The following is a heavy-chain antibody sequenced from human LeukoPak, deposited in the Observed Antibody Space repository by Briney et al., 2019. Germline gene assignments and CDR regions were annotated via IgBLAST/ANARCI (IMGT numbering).Heavy chain of an antibody. J-gene: IGHJ4*02. V-gene: IGHV1-46*01. Sequence: WASVKVSCKASGYTFTSYYMHWVRQAPGQGLEWMGIINPSGGSTSYAQKFQGRVTMTRDTSTSTVYMELSSLRSDDTAVYYCARAGSYDRSGYYYPPLDYWGQGTLVTVSS. CDR2: INPSGGST. D-gene: IGHD3-22*01. CDR1: GYTFTSYY. CDR3: ARAGSYDRSGYYYPPLDY.